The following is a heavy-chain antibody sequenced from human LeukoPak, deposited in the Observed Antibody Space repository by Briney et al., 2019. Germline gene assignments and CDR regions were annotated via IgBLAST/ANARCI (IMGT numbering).Heavy chain of an antibody. J-gene: IGHJ5*02. Sequence: GRSLRLSCAASVFSLRSYAMRWVRQATGRAVEGVTVMRGCCVSTYYVDSVKARYDISRDDSKNTVYLQENSLRADARAVIYCAEDDHGPGGNGFDPWGQGTLVPVAS. D-gene: IGHD1-14*01. CDR2: MRGCCVST. V-gene: IGHV3-23*01. CDR3: AEDDHGPGGNGFDP. CDR1: VFSLRSYA.